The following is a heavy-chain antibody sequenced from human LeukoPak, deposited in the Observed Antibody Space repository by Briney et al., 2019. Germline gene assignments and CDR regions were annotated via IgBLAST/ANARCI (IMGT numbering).Heavy chain of an antibody. D-gene: IGHD3-3*01. CDR1: GGTFSSYA. V-gene: IGHV1-69*13. Sequence: ASVKVSCKASGGTFSSYAISWVRQAPGQGLEWMGGIIPIFGTANYAQKFQGRVTITADESTSTAYMELSSLRSEDTAVYYCAREPPPAYHFLSGFDYWGQGTLVTVSS. CDR2: IIPIFGTA. CDR3: AREPPPAYHFLSGFDY. J-gene: IGHJ4*02.